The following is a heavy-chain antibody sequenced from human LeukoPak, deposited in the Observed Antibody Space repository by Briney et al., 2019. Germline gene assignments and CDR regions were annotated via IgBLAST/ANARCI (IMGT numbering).Heavy chain of an antibody. J-gene: IGHJ4*02. D-gene: IGHD1-20*01. CDR2: ISSGSRTI. V-gene: IGHV3-48*01. CDR3: ARESITGHRDFDY. Sequence: GGSLRLSCAASGFTFSSYSMNWVRQAPGKGLEWVSYISSGSRTIYYADSVKGRFTMSRDDAKNSLYLQMNSLRAEDTAVYYCARESITGHRDFDYWGQGTLVTVSS. CDR1: GFTFSSYS.